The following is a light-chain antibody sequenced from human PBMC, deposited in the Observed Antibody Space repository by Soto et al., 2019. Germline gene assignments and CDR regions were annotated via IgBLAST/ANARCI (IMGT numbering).Light chain of an antibody. CDR3: QEYYSCPFT. J-gene: IGKJ3*01. V-gene: IGKV1-8*01. CDR1: QGISSY. CDR2: AAS. Sequence: AIRMTQSPSSFSASTGDRVTITCRASQGISSYLAWYQQKPGKAPKLLIYAASTLQSGVPSRFSGSGSGTDFTLTISCLQSEDFATYYCQEYYSCPFTFGPGTKVDI.